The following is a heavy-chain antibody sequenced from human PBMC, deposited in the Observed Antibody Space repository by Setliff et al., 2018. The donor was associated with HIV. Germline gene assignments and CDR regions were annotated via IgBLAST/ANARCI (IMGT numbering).Heavy chain of an antibody. D-gene: IGHD1-26*01. CDR3: ARGQDLGATWTGYYYYYMDV. CDR1: GGSFSGYY. CDR2: INLIGRT. V-gene: IGHV4-34*01. J-gene: IGHJ6*03. Sequence: SETLSLTCAVYGGSFSGYYWNWIRQPPGKGLEWVGEINLIGRTNYNPSLKSRVTISLDTSKNQFFLKLSSVTAADTAVYYCARGQDLGATWTGYYYYYMDVWGKGTTVTVSS.